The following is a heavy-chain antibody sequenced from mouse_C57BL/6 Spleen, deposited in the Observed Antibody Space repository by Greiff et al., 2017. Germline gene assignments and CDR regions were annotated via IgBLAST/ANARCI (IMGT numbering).Heavy chain of an antibody. Sequence: VQLQQPGTELVKPGASVKLSCKASGYTFTSYWMHWVKQRPGQGLEWIGYINPSSGYTKYNQKFKDKATLTADKSSSTAYMQLSSLTYEDSAVYYCAIYYGNLEDYWGQGTTLTVSS. V-gene: IGHV1-7*01. J-gene: IGHJ2*01. CDR2: INPSSGYT. D-gene: IGHD2-1*01. CDR3: AIYYGNLEDY. CDR1: GYTFTSYW.